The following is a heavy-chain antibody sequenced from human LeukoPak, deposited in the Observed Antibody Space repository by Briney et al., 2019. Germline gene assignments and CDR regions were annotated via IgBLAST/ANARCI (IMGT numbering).Heavy chain of an antibody. D-gene: IGHD2-2*01. J-gene: IGHJ6*04. CDR3: AREGGYCSSTSCPRNYYYGMDV. CDR2: IYYSGST. CDR1: GGSISSGDYY. V-gene: IGHV4-61*08. Sequence: PSQTLSLTCTVSGGSISSGDYYWRWIRQPPGKGLEWIGYIYYSGSTNYNPSLKSRVTISVDTSKNQFSLKLSSVTAADTAVYYGAREGGYCSSTSCPRNYYYGMDVWGKGTTVTVSS.